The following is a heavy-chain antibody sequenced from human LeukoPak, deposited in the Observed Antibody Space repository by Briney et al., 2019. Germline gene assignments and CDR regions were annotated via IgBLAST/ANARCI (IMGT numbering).Heavy chain of an antibody. CDR2: INHSGST. CDR1: GGSFSGYY. J-gene: IGHJ6*03. D-gene: IGHD5-18*01. CDR3: ARGRRYSYGAGYYYYYYMGV. Sequence: SETLSLTCAVYGGSFSGYYWSWIRQPPGKGLEWIGEINHSGSTNYNPSLKSRVTISVDTSKNQFSLKLSSVTAADTAVYYCARGRRYSYGAGYYYYYYMGVWGKGTTVTVSS. V-gene: IGHV4-34*01.